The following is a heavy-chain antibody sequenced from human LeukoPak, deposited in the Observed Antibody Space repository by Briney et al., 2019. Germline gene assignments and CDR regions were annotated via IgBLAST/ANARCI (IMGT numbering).Heavy chain of an antibody. CDR3: ARVNKDWNSPYYFDY. J-gene: IGHJ4*02. CDR2: ISYDGSNK. Sequence: GGSLRLSCAASGFTFSSYAMHWVRQAPGKGLEWVAVISYDGSNKYYADSVKGRFTISRDNSKNTLYLQMNSLRAEDTAVYYCARVNKDWNSPYYFDYWGQGTLVTVSS. D-gene: IGHD1-7*01. V-gene: IGHV3-30-3*01. CDR1: GFTFSSYA.